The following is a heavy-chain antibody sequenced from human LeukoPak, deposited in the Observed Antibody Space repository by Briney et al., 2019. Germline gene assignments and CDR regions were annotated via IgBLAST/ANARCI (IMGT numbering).Heavy chain of an antibody. D-gene: IGHD3-22*01. V-gene: IGHV3-7*01. CDR1: GFTFSSYW. Sequence: GGSLRLSCAASGFTFSSYWMSCVRQAPGKGREWVANIKQDGSEKYYVDSVRGRFTISRDNAKNSLYLQMNSLRAEDTAVYYCARHYYESSGYYDFWGQGTLVTVSS. CDR3: ARHYYESSGYYDF. J-gene: IGHJ4*02. CDR2: IKQDGSEK.